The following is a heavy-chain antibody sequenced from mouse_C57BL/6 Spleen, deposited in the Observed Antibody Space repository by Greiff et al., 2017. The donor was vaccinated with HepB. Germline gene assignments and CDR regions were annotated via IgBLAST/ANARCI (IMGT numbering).Heavy chain of an antibody. CDR3: ARYDGYSG. D-gene: IGHD2-3*01. Sequence: VQLKESGPVLVKPGASVKMSCKASGYTFTDYYMNWVKQSHGKSLEWIGVINPYNGGTSYNQKFKGKATLTVDKSSSTAYMELNSLTSEDSAVYYCARYDGYSGWGQGTTLTVSS. J-gene: IGHJ2*01. CDR2: INPYNGGT. CDR1: GYTFTDYY. V-gene: IGHV1-19*01.